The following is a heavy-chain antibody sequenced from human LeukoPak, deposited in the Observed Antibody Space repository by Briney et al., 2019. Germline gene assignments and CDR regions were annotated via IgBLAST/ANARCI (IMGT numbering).Heavy chain of an antibody. J-gene: IGHJ5*02. CDR3: ARGANPKYNWFDP. CDR2: IYYSAST. V-gene: IGHV4-59*11. CDR1: GGSISSHY. Sequence: PSETLSLTCTVSGGSISSHYWSWIRQPPGKGLEWIGYIYYSASTNYNPSLKSRVTIAVDTSKNQFSLKLSSVTAADTAVYYCARGANPKYNWFDPWGQGTLVTVSS.